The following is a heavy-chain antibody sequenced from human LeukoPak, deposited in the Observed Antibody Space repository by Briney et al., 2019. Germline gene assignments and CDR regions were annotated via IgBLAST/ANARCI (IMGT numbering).Heavy chain of an antibody. CDR3: ARQTGSGLFILP. V-gene: IGHV4-39*01. D-gene: IGHD3/OR15-3a*01. CDR1: GVSISSSNSY. CDR2: IYYSGNT. Sequence: SETLSLTCTVSGVSISSSNSYWGWIRQPPGKGLEWIGSIYYSGNTYYNASLKSQVSISIDTSKNQFSLKLTSVTAADTTVYYCARQTGSGLFILPGGQGTLVTVSS. J-gene: IGHJ4*02.